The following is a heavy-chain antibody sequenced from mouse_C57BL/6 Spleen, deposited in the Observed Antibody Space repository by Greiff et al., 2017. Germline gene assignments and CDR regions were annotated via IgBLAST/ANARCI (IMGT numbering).Heavy chain of an antibody. J-gene: IGHJ2*01. D-gene: IGHD1-1*01. Sequence: VQLQESGPELVKPGASVKISCKASGYAFSSSWMNWVKQRPGKGLEWIGRIYPGDGDTNYNGKFKGKATLTADKSSSTAYMQLSSLTSEDSAVYFCARSSDYGSSLFDYWGQGTTLTVSS. CDR2: IYPGDGDT. V-gene: IGHV1-82*01. CDR1: GYAFSSSW. CDR3: ARSSDYGSSLFDY.